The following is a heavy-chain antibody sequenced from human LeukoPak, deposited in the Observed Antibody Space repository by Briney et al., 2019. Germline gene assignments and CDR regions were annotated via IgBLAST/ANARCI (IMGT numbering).Heavy chain of an antibody. CDR1: GGSFSGYY. CDR2: INHSGST. D-gene: IGHD5-24*01. CDR3: ARGGRWLQLRFFDY. V-gene: IGHV4-34*01. J-gene: IGHJ4*02. Sequence: PSETLSLTCAVYGGSFSGYYWNWIRQPPGKGLEWIGEINHSGSTNYNPSLKSRVTISVDTSKNQFSLKLSSVTAADTAVYYCARGGRWLQLRFFDYWGQGTLVTVSS.